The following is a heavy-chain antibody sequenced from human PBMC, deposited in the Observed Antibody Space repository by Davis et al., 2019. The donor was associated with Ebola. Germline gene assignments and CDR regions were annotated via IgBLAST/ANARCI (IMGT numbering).Heavy chain of an antibody. CDR1: GYTFTSYD. J-gene: IGHJ6*02. Sequence: ASVKVSCKASGYTFTSYDINWVRQATGQGLEWMGWMNPNSGNTGYAQKFQGRVTITADKSTSTTHMELNSLRSEDTAVYYCARSSWKTVTPGHYTMDVWGQGTAVTVSS. CDR3: ARSSWKTVTPGHYTMDV. D-gene: IGHD4-11*01. V-gene: IGHV1-8*01. CDR2: MNPNSGNT.